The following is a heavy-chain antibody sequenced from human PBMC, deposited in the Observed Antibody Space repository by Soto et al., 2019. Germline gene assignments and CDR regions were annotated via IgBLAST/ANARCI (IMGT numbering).Heavy chain of an antibody. CDR3: ARAVERGYSYGPFDY. D-gene: IGHD5-18*01. Sequence: SETLSLTCAVSGDSISSGGYSWNWIRQPPGKGLEWIGNIYHSGGADYNPSLKSRVTITVDSSNNQFSLKLSSVTAADTAVYYCARAVERGYSYGPFDYWGQGTLVTV. CDR2: IYHSGGA. J-gene: IGHJ4*02. V-gene: IGHV4-30-2*01. CDR1: GDSISSGGYS.